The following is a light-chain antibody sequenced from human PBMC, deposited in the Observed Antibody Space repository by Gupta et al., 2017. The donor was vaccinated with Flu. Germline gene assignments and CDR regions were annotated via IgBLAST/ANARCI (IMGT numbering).Light chain of an antibody. J-gene: IGKJ1*01. V-gene: IGKV1-5*03. Sequence: DIQMTQSSSTLSASVGDRVTITCRASQSSDSWLAWYQQKPGKAPKLLIYKASNLESGVPSRFSGSGSGTEFTLTISSLQPDDFATYYCQQYRSYPWTFGQGTTVEIQ. CDR2: KAS. CDR3: QQYRSYPWT. CDR1: QSSDSW.